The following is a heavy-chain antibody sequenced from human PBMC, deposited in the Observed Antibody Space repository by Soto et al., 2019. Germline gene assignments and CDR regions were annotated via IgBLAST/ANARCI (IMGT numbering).Heavy chain of an antibody. CDR1: GTSVSNYY. Sequence: SETLSLTCSVSGTSVSNYYWSWIRQPAGKGLEHIGRIYTSGSTSYNPSLKSRVTMSMDTSQTQIYLNLTSVTAADTAVYYCARGGIQLSYAFDYWGQGIQVTSPQ. V-gene: IGHV4-4*07. CDR3: ARGGIQLSYAFDY. CDR2: IYTSGST. J-gene: IGHJ4*02. D-gene: IGHD5-18*01.